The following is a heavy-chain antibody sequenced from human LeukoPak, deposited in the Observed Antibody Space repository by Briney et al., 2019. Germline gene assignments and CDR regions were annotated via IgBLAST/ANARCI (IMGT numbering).Heavy chain of an antibody. CDR1: GYTFTGYY. D-gene: IGHD3-10*01. J-gene: IGHJ5*02. V-gene: IGHV1-2*02. CDR3: ARGRLGTWFGELKA. Sequence: GASVKVSCKASGYTFTGYYMHWVRQAPGQGLEWMGWINANSGGTKYAQKFQGRVTMTRDTSISTAYMELSSLRSDDTAVYYCARGRLGTWFGELKAWGQGTLDTVSS. CDR2: INANSGGT.